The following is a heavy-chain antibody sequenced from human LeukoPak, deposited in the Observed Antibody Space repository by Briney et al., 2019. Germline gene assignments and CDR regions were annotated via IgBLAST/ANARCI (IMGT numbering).Heavy chain of an antibody. D-gene: IGHD2-2*01. Sequence: GGSLRLSCAASGFTFSDYYMSWIRQAPGKGLGWVSYISSSSSYTNYADSVKGRFTISRDNAKNSLYLQMNSLRAEDTAVYYCARGLHCSSTSCYHPGTYYYYGMDVWGKGTTVTVSS. CDR2: ISSSSSYT. V-gene: IGHV3-11*06. CDR3: ARGLHCSSTSCYHPGTYYYYGMDV. CDR1: GFTFSDYY. J-gene: IGHJ6*04.